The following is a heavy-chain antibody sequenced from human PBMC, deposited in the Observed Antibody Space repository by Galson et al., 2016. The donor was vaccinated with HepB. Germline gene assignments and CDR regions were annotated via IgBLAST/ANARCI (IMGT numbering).Heavy chain of an antibody. V-gene: IGHV1-18*01. CDR3: ARGLQDPEGYLDL. J-gene: IGHJ2*01. CDR2: ISGYNGYT. Sequence: SVKVSCKASGYTFTNYGIYWMRQAPGQGLEWMGWISGYNGYTRSTQKLQGRFTMTRDTSTSTAYMELRSLRSDDTAVYYCARGLQDPEGYLDLWDRGTLVTVSS. CDR1: GYTFTNYG.